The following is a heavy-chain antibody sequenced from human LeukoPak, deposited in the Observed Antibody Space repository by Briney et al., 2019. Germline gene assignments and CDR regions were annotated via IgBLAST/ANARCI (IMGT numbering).Heavy chain of an antibody. CDR1: GDSVSSNSAA. CDR3: ARLENWVFDY. J-gene: IGHJ4*02. CDR2: TYYRSKWRN. V-gene: IGHV6-1*01. Sequence: SQTLSLTCAISGDSVSSNSAAWNWIRQCPSRGLEWLGRTYYRSKWRNDYAVSVKSRITVNPDTSKNQFSLQLFSVTPEDTAVYYCARLENWVFDYWGQGTLVTVSS. D-gene: IGHD7-27*01.